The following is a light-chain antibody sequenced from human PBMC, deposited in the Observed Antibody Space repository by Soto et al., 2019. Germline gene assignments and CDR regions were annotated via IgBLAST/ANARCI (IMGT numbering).Light chain of an antibody. CDR2: GNT. V-gene: IGLV1-40*01. CDR3: QSYDSSLSGVV. CDR1: SSNIGAGYD. J-gene: IGLJ2*01. Sequence: SVLTQPPSVSGAPGQRVTMSCTGSSSNIGAGYDVQWYQQLPGTAPKLLIYGNTNRPSGVPDRLSGSKSGTSASLAITGLQAEDEADYYCQSYDSSLSGVVFGGGTKLTVL.